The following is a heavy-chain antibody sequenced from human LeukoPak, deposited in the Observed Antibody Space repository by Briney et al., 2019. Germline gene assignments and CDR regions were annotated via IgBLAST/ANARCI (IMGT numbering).Heavy chain of an antibody. CDR3: AKDWTGKEADY. J-gene: IGHJ4*02. D-gene: IGHD3/OR15-3a*01. V-gene: IGHV3-30*18. CDR2: ISYDGSNK. CDR1: GFTFSSCG. Sequence: GGSLRLSCAASGFTFSSCGMHWVRQAPGKGLEWVAVISYDGSNKYYADSVKGRFTISRDNSKNTLYLQMNSLRAEDTAVYYCAKDWTGKEADYWGQGTLVTVSS.